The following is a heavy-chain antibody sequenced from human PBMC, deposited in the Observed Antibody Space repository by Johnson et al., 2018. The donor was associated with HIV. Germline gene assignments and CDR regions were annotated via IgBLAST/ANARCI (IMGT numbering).Heavy chain of an antibody. CDR3: ARAPPGGAFDI. CDR1: GFTFSYYG. J-gene: IGHJ3*02. Sequence: QVQLVESGGGVVQPGKSLRLSCAASGFTFSYYGMHWVRQAPGKGLEWVAVIWYDGSNKYYADSVKGRITISRDNSKYTVYLQMNSLRVEDTAVYYCARAPPGGAFDIWGQGTMVTVSS. D-gene: IGHD6-25*01. CDR2: IWYDGSNK. V-gene: IGHV3-30*19.